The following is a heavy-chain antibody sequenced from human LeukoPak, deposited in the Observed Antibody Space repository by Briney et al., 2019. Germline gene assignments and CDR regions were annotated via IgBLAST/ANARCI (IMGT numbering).Heavy chain of an antibody. Sequence: PGGSLRLSCAASGFTFSNAWMSWVRQAPGKGLEWVGHIKSKTDGGATDYAAPVKGRFTISRDDSKNTLYLQMNSLKIEDTAVCYCTTGTWIQLWLADFWGQGTLVTVSS. CDR1: GFTFSNAW. V-gene: IGHV3-15*01. CDR2: IKSKTDGGAT. J-gene: IGHJ4*02. D-gene: IGHD5-18*01. CDR3: TTGTWIQLWLADF.